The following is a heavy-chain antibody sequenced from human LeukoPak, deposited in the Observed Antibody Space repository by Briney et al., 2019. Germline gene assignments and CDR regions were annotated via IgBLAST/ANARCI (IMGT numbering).Heavy chain of an antibody. CDR2: IYHTGSA. Sequence: SETLSLTCTVSGGSFSNYYWSWIRQSPGKGLEWIGYIYHTGSANYSPSLKSRVSISIDTSKSQFSLRLISVTAADTAVYYCARRTSSNYVDYWGQGTLVIVSS. J-gene: IGHJ4*02. V-gene: IGHV4-59*01. CDR3: ARRTSSNYVDY. D-gene: IGHD4-11*01. CDR1: GGSFSNYY.